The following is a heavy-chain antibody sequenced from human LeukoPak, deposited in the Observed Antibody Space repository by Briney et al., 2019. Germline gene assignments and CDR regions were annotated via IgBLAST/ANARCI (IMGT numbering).Heavy chain of an antibody. V-gene: IGHV3-30-3*01. Sequence: GGSLRLSCAASGFTFSSYAMHWVRQAPGKGLEWVAVISYDGSNKYYADSVKGRFTISRDNSKNTLYLQMNSLRAEDTAVYYCARENYYYGSSGYYYDPFDYWGQGTLVTVSS. CDR3: ARENYYYGSSGYYYDPFDY. J-gene: IGHJ4*02. CDR1: GFTFSSYA. D-gene: IGHD3-22*01. CDR2: ISYDGSNK.